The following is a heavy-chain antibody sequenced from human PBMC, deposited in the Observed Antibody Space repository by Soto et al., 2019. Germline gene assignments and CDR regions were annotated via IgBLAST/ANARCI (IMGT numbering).Heavy chain of an antibody. Sequence: GGSLRLSCAASGFTFSSYAMHWVRQAPGKGLEWVAVISYDGSNKYYADSVKGRFTISRDNSKNTLYLKMNSLRAEDTAVYYCARDYGRQWPKDYYYYGMDVWGQGTTVTVSS. CDR1: GFTFSSYA. D-gene: IGHD6-19*01. V-gene: IGHV3-30-3*01. CDR3: ARDYGRQWPKDYYYYGMDV. CDR2: ISYDGSNK. J-gene: IGHJ6*02.